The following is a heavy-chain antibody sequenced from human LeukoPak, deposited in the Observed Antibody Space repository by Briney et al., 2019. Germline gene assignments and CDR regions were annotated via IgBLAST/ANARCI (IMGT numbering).Heavy chain of an antibody. CDR1: GGSISSYY. Sequence: SETLSLTCTVSGGSISSYYWSWIRQPPGKGLEWIGYIYYSGSTNYNPSLKSRVTISVDTSKNQFSLKPSSVTAADTAVYYCARVTWGHLSYYFDYWGQGTLVTVSS. J-gene: IGHJ4*02. CDR3: ARVTWGHLSYYFDY. D-gene: IGHD2/OR15-2a*01. V-gene: IGHV4-59*01. CDR2: IYYSGST.